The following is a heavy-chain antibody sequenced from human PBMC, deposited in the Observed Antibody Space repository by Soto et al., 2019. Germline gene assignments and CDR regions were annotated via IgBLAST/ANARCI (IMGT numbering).Heavy chain of an antibody. CDR3: ARQLIDCSSTSCYYMDV. J-gene: IGHJ6*03. CDR2: IYYSGST. Sequence: SETLSLTCTVSGGSISSSSYYWGWIRQPPGKGLEWIGSIYYSGSTYYNPSLKSRVTISVDTSKNQFSLKLSSVTAADTAVYYCARQLIDCSSTSCYYMDVWGKGTTVTVSS. CDR1: GGSISSSSYY. V-gene: IGHV4-39*01. D-gene: IGHD2-2*01.